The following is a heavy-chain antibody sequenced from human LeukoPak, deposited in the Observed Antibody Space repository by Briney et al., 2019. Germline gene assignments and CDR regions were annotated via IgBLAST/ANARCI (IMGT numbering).Heavy chain of an antibody. D-gene: IGHD4-23*01. CDR2: ISAYNGNT. J-gene: IGHJ4*02. Sequence: ASVKFFCKASGYTFTSYGISWLRQAPGQWLEWMGWISAYNGNTNYAQKLQGRVTMTTDTSTSTAYMELRSLRSDDTAVYYCVCGNLLDFDYWGQGTLVTVSS. CDR1: GYTFTSYG. CDR3: VCGNLLDFDY. V-gene: IGHV1-18*01.